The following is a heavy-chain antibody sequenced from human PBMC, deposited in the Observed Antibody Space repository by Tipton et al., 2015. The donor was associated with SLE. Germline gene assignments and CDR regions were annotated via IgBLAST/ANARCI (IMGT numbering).Heavy chain of an antibody. J-gene: IGHJ6*03. CDR2: INSDGSST. D-gene: IGHD3-22*01. Sequence: SLRLSCAASGFTFGDFAMHWVRQAPGKGLVWVSRINSDGSSTSYADSVKGRFTISRDNAKNTLYLQMNSLRAEDTAVYYCARDFPPIKMIGYYYYMDVWGKGTTVTVSS. CDR1: GFTFGDFA. V-gene: IGHV3-74*01. CDR3: ARDFPPIKMIGYYYYMDV.